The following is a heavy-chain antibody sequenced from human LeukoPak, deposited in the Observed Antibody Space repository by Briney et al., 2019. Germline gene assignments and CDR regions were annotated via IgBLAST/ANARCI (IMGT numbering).Heavy chain of an antibody. V-gene: IGHV4-34*01. Sequence: SETLSLTCAVYGGSFSGYYLSWIRQPPGKGLEWIGEINHSGSTNYNPSLKSRVTISVDTSKNQFSLKLSSVTAADTAVYYCAKRARLRYFDWSPYFDYWGQGTLVTVSS. J-gene: IGHJ4*02. D-gene: IGHD3-9*01. CDR1: GGSFSGYY. CDR3: AKRARLRYFDWSPYFDY. CDR2: INHSGST.